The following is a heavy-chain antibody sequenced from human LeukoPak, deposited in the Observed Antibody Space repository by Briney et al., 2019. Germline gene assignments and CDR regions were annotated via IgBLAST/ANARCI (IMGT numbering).Heavy chain of an antibody. D-gene: IGHD1-26*01. CDR2: IWSDGSNK. CDR3: ARGSGSFSGGFDY. Sequence: GGSLRLSCAASGFTFSSYGMHWVRQTPGKGLGWVAIIWSDGSNKYYADSVKGRFTISRDNSKNTLYLQMNRLRAEDTAVYYCARGSGSFSGGFDYWGQGTLVTVSS. V-gene: IGHV3-33*01. J-gene: IGHJ4*02. CDR1: GFTFSSYG.